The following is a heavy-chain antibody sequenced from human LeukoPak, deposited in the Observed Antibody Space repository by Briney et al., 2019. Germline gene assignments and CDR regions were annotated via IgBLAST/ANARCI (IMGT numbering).Heavy chain of an antibody. CDR3: ARGRAAAD. Sequence: ASVKVSCKASRYTFTYNDVNWVRQATGQGLEWMGWMNPGTANTGYAQKFQGRLAMTADTSINTAYMELSGLTSEDTAVYYCARGRAAADWGQGTLVTVSS. CDR1: RYTFTYND. J-gene: IGHJ4*02. D-gene: IGHD2-15*01. V-gene: IGHV1-8*01. CDR2: MNPGTANT.